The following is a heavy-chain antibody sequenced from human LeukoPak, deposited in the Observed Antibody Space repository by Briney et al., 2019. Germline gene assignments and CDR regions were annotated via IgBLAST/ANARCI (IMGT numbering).Heavy chain of an antibody. Sequence: ETLSLTCAVYGGSFSGYYWSWVRQAPGKGLEWVSSISSSSSYIYYADSVKGRFTISRDNAKNSLYLQMNSLRAEDTAVYYCARERNYYDSSGYWEYFDYWGQGTLVIVSS. J-gene: IGHJ4*02. CDR3: ARERNYYDSSGYWEYFDY. D-gene: IGHD3-22*01. CDR2: ISSSSSYI. CDR1: GGSFSGYY. V-gene: IGHV3-21*01.